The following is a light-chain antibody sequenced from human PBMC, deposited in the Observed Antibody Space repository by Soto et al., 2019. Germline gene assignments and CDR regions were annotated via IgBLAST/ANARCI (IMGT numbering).Light chain of an antibody. CDR2: EVT. CDR3: CSYTGSSGDV. CDR1: SSDVGGYDY. Sequence: QSVLTQPASVSGSPGQSITISCTGTSSDVGGYDYVSWYQQHPPKAPKLIIYEVTNRPSGVSSRFSGSKSGNTASLTISGLQAEDEADYYCCSYTGSSGDVFGTGTKVTVL. V-gene: IGLV2-14*01. J-gene: IGLJ1*01.